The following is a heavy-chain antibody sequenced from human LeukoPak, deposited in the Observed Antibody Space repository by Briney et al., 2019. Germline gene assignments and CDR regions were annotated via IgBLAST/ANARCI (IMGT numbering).Heavy chain of an antibody. D-gene: IGHD3-9*01. V-gene: IGHV4-59*01. J-gene: IGHJ3*01. CDR3: ARDKWDISNGYYDASDF. Sequence: SETLSLTCTVSGGPISGYYWSWIRQPPGKGLEWIGYIYSSGSTSYNPSLKSRVTISVDASKNQISLKLSSVTAADTALYYCARDKWDISNGYYDASDFWGQGTMVTVSS. CDR1: GGPISGYY. CDR2: IYSSGST.